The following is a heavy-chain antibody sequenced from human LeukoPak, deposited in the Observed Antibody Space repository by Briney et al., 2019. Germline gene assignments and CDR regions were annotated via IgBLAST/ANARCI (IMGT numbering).Heavy chain of an antibody. CDR1: GGSIRGYY. J-gene: IGHJ4*02. CDR2: IYSDGST. V-gene: IGHV3-53*01. CDR3: ARATLDN. Sequence: PSETLSLTCTVSGGSIRGYYWSWVRQPPGKGLEWVSVIYSDGSTKYADSVKARFTISRDNSKNTVYLQMNRLRVEDTALYYCARATLDNWGQGTLVTVSS.